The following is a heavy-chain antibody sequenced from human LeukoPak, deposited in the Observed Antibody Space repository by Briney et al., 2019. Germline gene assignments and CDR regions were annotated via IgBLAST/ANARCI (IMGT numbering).Heavy chain of an antibody. V-gene: IGHV3-7*03. CDR1: GFTFSSYW. CDR3: ARDESNSITMVRGVIITPGFDY. D-gene: IGHD3-10*01. J-gene: IGHJ4*02. CDR2: IKQDGSEK. Sequence: GGSLRLSCAASGFTFSSYWMSWVRQAPGKGLEWVANIKQDGSEKYYVDSVKGRFTISRDNAKNSLYLQMNSLRAEDTAMYYCARDESNSITMVRGVIITPGFDYWGQGTLVTVSS.